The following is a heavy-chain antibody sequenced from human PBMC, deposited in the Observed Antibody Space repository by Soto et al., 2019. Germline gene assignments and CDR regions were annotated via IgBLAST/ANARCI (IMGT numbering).Heavy chain of an antibody. Sequence: GGSLRLSCTASGFTFSSFGIHWARQAPGKGLEWVAVTSYDGTNTYYADSVKGRFTISRDNVYNTLYLQMDSLRGEDTAVYYCARGAELLMAYMDVWGKGTTVTVSS. V-gene: IGHV3-30*03. D-gene: IGHD2-15*01. CDR3: ARGAELLMAYMDV. J-gene: IGHJ6*03. CDR1: GFTFSSFG. CDR2: TSYDGTNT.